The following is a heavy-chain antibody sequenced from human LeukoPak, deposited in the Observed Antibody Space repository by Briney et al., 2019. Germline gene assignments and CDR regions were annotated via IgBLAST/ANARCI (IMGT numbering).Heavy chain of an antibody. CDR1: GFTFSSYE. CDR2: ISSSGSTI. D-gene: IGHD3-10*01. J-gene: IGHJ5*02. Sequence: GGSLGLSCAASGFTFSSYEMNWVRQAPGKGLEWVSYISSSGSTIYYADSVKGRFTISRDNAKNSLFLQMNSLRAEDTAVYFCARGVNYLRSGSYLRDWFDPWGQGTLVTVSS. V-gene: IGHV3-48*03. CDR3: ARGVNYLRSGSYLRDWFDP.